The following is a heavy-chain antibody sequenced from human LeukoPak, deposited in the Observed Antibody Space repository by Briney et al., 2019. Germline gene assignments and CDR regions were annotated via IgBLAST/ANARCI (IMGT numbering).Heavy chain of an antibody. J-gene: IGHJ6*02. CDR3: ARERGPLGYCSGGSCYFDGMDV. V-gene: IGHV1-2*04. CDR1: GYTFTGYY. CDR2: INPNSGGT. Sequence: ASVKVSCKASGYTFTGYYMHWVRQAPGQGLEWVGWINPNSGGTNYAQKFQGWVTMTRDTSISTAYMELSRLRSDDTAVYYCARERGPLGYCSGGSCYFDGMDVWGQGTTVTVSS. D-gene: IGHD2-15*01.